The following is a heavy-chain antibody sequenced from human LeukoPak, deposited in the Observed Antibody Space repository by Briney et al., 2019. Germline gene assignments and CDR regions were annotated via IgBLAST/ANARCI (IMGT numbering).Heavy chain of an antibody. V-gene: IGHV3-7*01. D-gene: IGHD2-21*02. CDR2: IKQDGSEK. CDR3: ASVSRGRSDWDH. Sequence: GGSLRLSCAASGFTFSSYWMSWVRQAPGKGLEWVANIKQDGSEKQYVNAVEGRFTISRDNAKNSLYLQMNNLRAEGTAVYYCASVSRGRSDWDHWGQGTLVTVSS. CDR1: GFTFSSYW. J-gene: IGHJ4*02.